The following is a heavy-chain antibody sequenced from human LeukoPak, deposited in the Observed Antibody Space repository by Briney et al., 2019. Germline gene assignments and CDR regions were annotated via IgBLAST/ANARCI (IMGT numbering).Heavy chain of an antibody. CDR2: INHSGST. CDR1: GGSFSGHY. D-gene: IGHD3-3*01. J-gene: IGHJ4*02. CDR3: ARGLAFFWSGYFDD. V-gene: IGHV4-34*01. Sequence: SETLSLTCAVYGGSFSGHYWSWLRQPPGKGLEWIGEINHSGSTNYNPSLKSRVTISVDTSKNQFSLKLSSVTAADTAVYYCARGLAFFWSGYFDDWGQGTLVTVSS.